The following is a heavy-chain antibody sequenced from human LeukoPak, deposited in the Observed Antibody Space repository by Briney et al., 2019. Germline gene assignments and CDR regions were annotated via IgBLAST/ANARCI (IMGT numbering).Heavy chain of an antibody. CDR1: GGSISSYY. J-gene: IGHJ5*02. CDR3: ARDPDSGWFDP. D-gene: IGHD1-26*01. Sequence: SETLSLTCTVSGGSISSYYWSWIRQPAGKGLEWIGYIYYSGSTNYNPSLKSRVTISVDTSKNQFSLKLSSVTAADTAVYYCARDPDSGWFDPWGQGTLVTVSS. V-gene: IGHV4-59*01. CDR2: IYYSGST.